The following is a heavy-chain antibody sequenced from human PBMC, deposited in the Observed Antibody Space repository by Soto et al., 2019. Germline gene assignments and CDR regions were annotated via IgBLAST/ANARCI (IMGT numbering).Heavy chain of an antibody. CDR2: ISGSGGST. CDR3: AKVRTAVVTPFDY. J-gene: IGHJ4*02. CDR1: GFTFSSYA. V-gene: IGHV3-23*01. Sequence: GGSLRLSCAASGFTFSSYAMSWVRQAPGKGLEWVSAISGSGGSTYYGDSVKGRFTISRDNSKNTLYLQMNSLMAEDTAVYYCAKVRTAVVTPFDYWGQGTLVTVSS. D-gene: IGHD2-21*02.